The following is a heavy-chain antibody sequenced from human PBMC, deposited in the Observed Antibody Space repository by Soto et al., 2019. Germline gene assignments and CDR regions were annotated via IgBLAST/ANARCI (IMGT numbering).Heavy chain of an antibody. CDR3: ARNIVGTSHFVY. V-gene: IGHV1-3*01. CDR1: GYTFTTHA. Sequence: QVQLVQSGADVKKPGASVKVSCKASGYTFTTHAVHWVRQAPGQSLEWMGWINAGSGNTRYSQKFQGRVTITRDTSASTAYMELSSLRSEDTAVYYCARNIVGTSHFVYWGQGTLVTVSS. CDR2: INAGSGNT. J-gene: IGHJ4*02. D-gene: IGHD1-26*01.